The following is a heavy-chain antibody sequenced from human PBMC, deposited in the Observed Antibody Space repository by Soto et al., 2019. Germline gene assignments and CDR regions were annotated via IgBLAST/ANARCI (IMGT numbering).Heavy chain of an antibody. D-gene: IGHD2-21*02. V-gene: IGHV1-69*01. Sequence: QVQLVQSGAEVKKPGSSVKVSCKASGGTFSSYAISWVRQSPGQGLEWMGGIIPIFGTANHAQKFQGRVTITADESTSTAYMELSSLRSEDTAVYYCARDGQVTLPTETRFDYWGQGTLVTVSS. CDR3: ARDGQVTLPTETRFDY. J-gene: IGHJ4*02. CDR2: IIPIFGTA. CDR1: GGTFSSYA.